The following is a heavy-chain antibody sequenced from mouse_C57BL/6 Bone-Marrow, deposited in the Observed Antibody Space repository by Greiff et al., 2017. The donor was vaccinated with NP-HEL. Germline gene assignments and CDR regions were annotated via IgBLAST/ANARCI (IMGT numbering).Heavy chain of an antibody. V-gene: IGHV1-55*01. D-gene: IGHD1-1*02. CDR3: ARQGGYDY. Sequence: QVQLQQPGAELVKPGASVKMSCKASGYTFTSYWITWVKQRPGQGLEWIGDIYPGSGSTHNNEKFKSKAKLTVDTASSTADMQLSSLTAEDSAVYCCARQGGYDYWGQGTTLTVSS. CDR1: GYTFTSYW. J-gene: IGHJ2*01. CDR2: IYPGSGST.